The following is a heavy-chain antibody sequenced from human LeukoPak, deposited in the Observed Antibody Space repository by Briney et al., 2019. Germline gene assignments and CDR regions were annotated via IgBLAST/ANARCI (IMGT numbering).Heavy chain of an antibody. Sequence: SETLSLTCTVSGVSISTSYWSWIRQAPGKGLEYIGHLYYSGSPNYNPSPKSRVTISADTSRNEISLKVKSMTAADTAVYYCARRGQGYQYMDVWGKGTTVIVSS. CDR3: ARRGQGYQYMDV. V-gene: IGHV4-59*08. CDR2: LYYSGSP. J-gene: IGHJ6*03. CDR1: GVSISTSY.